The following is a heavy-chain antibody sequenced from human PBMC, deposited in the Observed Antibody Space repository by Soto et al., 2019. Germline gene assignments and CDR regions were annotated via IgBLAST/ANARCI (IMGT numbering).Heavy chain of an antibody. CDR2: VYASGST. CDR1: GASISTSNW. Sequence: QVQLQESGLGLVKPSGTLSLTCAVSGASISTSNWWSWVRQPPGKGLEWIGEVYASGSTNYNPSLKSRVTISVDKSNNHFSLKVSSVTAADTAIYYCAIETVAGRDYWGQGTLVTVSS. V-gene: IGHV4-4*02. D-gene: IGHD6-19*01. CDR3: AIETVAGRDY. J-gene: IGHJ4*02.